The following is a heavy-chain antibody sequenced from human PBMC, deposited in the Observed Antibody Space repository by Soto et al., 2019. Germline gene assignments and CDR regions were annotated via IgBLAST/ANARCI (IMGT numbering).Heavy chain of an antibody. CDR3: AITAETIFGVVISKGWFDP. CDR2: MNPNSGNT. D-gene: IGHD3-3*01. J-gene: IGHJ5*02. CDR1: GYTFTSYD. V-gene: IGHV1-8*01. Sequence: QVQLVQSGAEVKKPGASVKVSCKASGYTFTSYDINWVRQATGQGLEWMGWMNPNSGNTGYAQNFQGIVTMTRNTSRSTAYMELSSLRSEDTAVYYWAITAETIFGVVISKGWFDPWGQGTLVTVSS.